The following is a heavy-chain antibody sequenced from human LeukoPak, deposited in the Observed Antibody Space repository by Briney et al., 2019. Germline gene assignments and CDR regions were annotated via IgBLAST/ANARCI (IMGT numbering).Heavy chain of an antibody. J-gene: IGHJ4*02. CDR3: PTGYGHSDFDY. CDR2: FISKIVGETT. Sequence: SGGSFRLSGGALGIIITIARLGGGRRAPGKGFEGVGFFISKIVGETTDFAAPVTDRFTISTDDSQPTPYLQMNSLKTEVTAVYYSPTGYGHSDFDYWGQGTLVTVSS. D-gene: IGHD4-17*01. CDR1: GIIITIAR. V-gene: IGHV3-15*01.